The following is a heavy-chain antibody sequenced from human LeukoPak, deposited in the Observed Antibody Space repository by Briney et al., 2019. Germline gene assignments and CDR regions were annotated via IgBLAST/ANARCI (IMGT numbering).Heavy chain of an antibody. D-gene: IGHD1-26*01. CDR2: IYTSGST. J-gene: IGHJ4*02. CDR1: GGSISSYY. Sequence: SETLSLTCTVSGGSISSYYWSWIRQPAGKGLEWIGRIYTSGSTNYNPSLKSRVTMSVVTSKNQFSLKLSSVTAADTAVYYCARETIIVGATTFFDYWGQGTLVTVSS. CDR3: ARETIIVGATTFFDY. V-gene: IGHV4-4*07.